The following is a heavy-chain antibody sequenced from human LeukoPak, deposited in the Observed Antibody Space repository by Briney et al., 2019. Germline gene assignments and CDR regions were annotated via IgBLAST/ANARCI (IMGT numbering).Heavy chain of an antibody. CDR2: ISSSSSYI. CDR3: ARDPSGWYVNYCYGMDV. J-gene: IGHJ6*02. Sequence: PGGSLRLSCAASGFTFSSYSMNWVRQAPGKGLEWVSSISSSSSYIYYADSVKGRFTISRDNAKNSLYLQMNSLRAEDTAVYYCARDPSGWYVNYCYGMDVWGQGTTVTVSS. V-gene: IGHV3-21*01. CDR1: GFTFSSYS. D-gene: IGHD6-19*01.